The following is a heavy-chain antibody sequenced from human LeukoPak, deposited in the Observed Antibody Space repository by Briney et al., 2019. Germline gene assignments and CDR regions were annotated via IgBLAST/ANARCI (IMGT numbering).Heavy chain of an antibody. V-gene: IGHV3-66*01. CDR1: GFTVSSDY. D-gene: IGHD3-10*01. J-gene: IGHJ4*02. CDR2: IYRAGST. Sequence: LGGSLRLSCAASGFTVSSDYMSWVRQAPGKGLEWVSVIYRAGSTHYAGSVKGRFTISRDNSKNTLDLQMNSLRAEDTAVYYCARMGLWFGELLGRRDYWGQGTLVTVSS. CDR3: ARMGLWFGELLGRRDY.